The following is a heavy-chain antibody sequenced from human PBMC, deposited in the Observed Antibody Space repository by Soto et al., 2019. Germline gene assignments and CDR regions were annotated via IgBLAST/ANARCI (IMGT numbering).Heavy chain of an antibody. Sequence: GGSLRLSCAASEFTFSSYAMSWVRQAPGKGLEWVSAISGSGGSTYYADSLKGRFTISRDNSKNTLFLQMNSLRAEDTVVYYCAKDLIDYSNSYFDYWGQGTLVTVSS. J-gene: IGHJ4*02. V-gene: IGHV3-23*01. D-gene: IGHD4-4*01. CDR1: EFTFSSYA. CDR2: ISGSGGST. CDR3: AKDLIDYSNSYFDY.